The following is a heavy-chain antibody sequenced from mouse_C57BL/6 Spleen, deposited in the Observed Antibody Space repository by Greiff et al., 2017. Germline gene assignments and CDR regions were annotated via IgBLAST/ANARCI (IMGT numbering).Heavy chain of an antibody. CDR3: ARSNYLAD. V-gene: IGHV1-54*01. CDR1: GYAFTNYL. J-gene: IGHJ2*01. CDR2: INPGSGGT. Sequence: QVQLQQSGAELVRPGTSVKVSCKASGYAFTNYLIEWVKQRPGQGLEWIGVINPGSGGTNYNEKFKGKATLTADKSSSTAYMQLSSLTSEDSAVYFCARSNYLADWGKGTTLTVSA.